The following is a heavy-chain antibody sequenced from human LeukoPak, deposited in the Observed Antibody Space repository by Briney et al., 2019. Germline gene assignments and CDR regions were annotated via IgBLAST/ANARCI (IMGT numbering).Heavy chain of an antibody. D-gene: IGHD6-19*01. CDR2: ISNSGDTT. CDR1: GFAFSSQA. Sequence: GGSLRLSCAASGFAFSSQAMGWVRQAPGKGLEWVSVISNSGDTTYYADSVKGRFTISRDNSKNTLYLQMNSLRAEDTAIYYCAKDARRSDGWYFFDHWGQGALVTVSS. CDR3: AKDARRSDGWYFFDH. V-gene: IGHV3-23*01. J-gene: IGHJ4*02.